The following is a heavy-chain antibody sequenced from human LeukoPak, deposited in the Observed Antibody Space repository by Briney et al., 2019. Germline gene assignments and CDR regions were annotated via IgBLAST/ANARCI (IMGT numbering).Heavy chain of an antibody. V-gene: IGHV3-48*03. J-gene: IGHJ4*02. CDR3: VRDAVMSPEMLLTAWDYFDC. CDR2: ISGSGRTI. CDR1: GFTFSSYE. D-gene: IGHD2-21*01. Sequence: GGSLRLSCAASGFTFSSYEMNWVRQAPGKGLEWVSYISGSGRTIDYADSVKGRFTISRDNTKNSVYLQMNSLRAEDTAIYFCVRDAVMSPEMLLTAWDYFDCWGQGTLVTVSS.